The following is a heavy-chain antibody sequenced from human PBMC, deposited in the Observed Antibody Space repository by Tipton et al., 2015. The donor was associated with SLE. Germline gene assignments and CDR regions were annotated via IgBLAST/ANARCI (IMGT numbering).Heavy chain of an antibody. Sequence: TLSLTCTVSGGSIGSSSYYWGWIRQPPGKGLEWIGTTHYSGSTFYNPSLKSRVTISVDMSKNQFSLKLTSVTVADTAVYYCTRGGRGGGANPFDPWGQGTLVTVSS. CDR3: TRGGRGGGANPFDP. CDR1: GGSIGSSSYY. V-gene: IGHV4-39*07. J-gene: IGHJ5*02. CDR2: THYSGST. D-gene: IGHD4/OR15-4a*01.